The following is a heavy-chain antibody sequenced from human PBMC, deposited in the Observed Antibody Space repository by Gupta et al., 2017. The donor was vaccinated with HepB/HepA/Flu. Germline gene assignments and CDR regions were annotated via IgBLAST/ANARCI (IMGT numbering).Heavy chain of an antibody. CDR2: IIPILGIA. Sequence: QVQLVQSGAEVKKPGSSVKVSCKASGGTFSSYAISWLRQAPGQGLEWMGSIIPILGIANYAQKFQGRVTITADKSTSTAYMELSSLRSEDTAVYYCARGPEAIVVVPAAMRGEDWFDPWGQGTLVTVSS. CDR3: ARGPEAIVVVPAAMRGEDWFDP. CDR1: GGTFSSYA. J-gene: IGHJ5*02. V-gene: IGHV1-69*04. D-gene: IGHD2-2*01.